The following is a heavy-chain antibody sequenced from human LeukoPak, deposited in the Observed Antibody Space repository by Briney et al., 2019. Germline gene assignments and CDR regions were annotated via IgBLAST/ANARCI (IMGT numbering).Heavy chain of an antibody. J-gene: IGHJ3*02. D-gene: IGHD3-22*01. CDR2: TYPGDSDT. Sequence: GEPLKISCKVSGNSFTSYWIGWVAQLPGKGLEWMVITYPGDSDTRYSPSFQGQVTISADKSISTAYLQWSSLKASDTAMYYCAGYYYDSSGYYNDAFDIWGQGTMVTVSS. CDR3: AGYYYDSSGYYNDAFDI. CDR1: GNSFTSYW. V-gene: IGHV5-51*01.